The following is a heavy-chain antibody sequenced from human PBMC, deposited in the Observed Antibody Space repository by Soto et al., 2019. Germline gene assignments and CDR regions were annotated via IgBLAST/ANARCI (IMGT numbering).Heavy chain of an antibody. CDR1: GYTFTSYG. CDR3: AREGQQLGNHYYGMDV. D-gene: IGHD6-13*01. CDR2: ISAYNGNT. Sequence: ASLKVSCKASGYTFTSYGISWVRQAPGQGLEWMGWISAYNGNTNYAQKLQGRVTMTTDTSTSTAYMELRSLRSDDTAVYYCAREGQQLGNHYYGMDVWDQGTTVTVSS. J-gene: IGHJ6*02. V-gene: IGHV1-18*01.